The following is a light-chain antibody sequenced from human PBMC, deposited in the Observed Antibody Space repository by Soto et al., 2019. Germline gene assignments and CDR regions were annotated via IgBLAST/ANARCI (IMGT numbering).Light chain of an antibody. J-gene: IGLJ2*01. Sequence: QSALTQPRSVSGSPGQSVTISCTGTSNYVSWYQHHPGKAPKLMIYDVSKRPSEVPDRFSGSKSGNTASLTISGLQAEDEADYYCCSYAGTYTWVFGGGTKVTVL. CDR2: DVS. CDR3: CSYAGTYTWV. V-gene: IGLV2-11*01. CDR1: SNY.